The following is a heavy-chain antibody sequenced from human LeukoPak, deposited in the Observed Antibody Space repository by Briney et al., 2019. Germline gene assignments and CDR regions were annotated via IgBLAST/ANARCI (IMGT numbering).Heavy chain of an antibody. Sequence: ASVKVFCKASGYTFTGYYMHWVRQAPGEGLEWMGIINPSGGSTSYAQKFQGRVTMTRDTSTSTVYMELSSLRSEDTAVYYCARCGEPSYDILTVYSRFDYWGQGTLVTVSS. CDR2: INPSGGST. CDR3: ARCGEPSYDILTVYSRFDY. V-gene: IGHV1-46*01. D-gene: IGHD3-9*01. J-gene: IGHJ4*02. CDR1: GYTFTGYY.